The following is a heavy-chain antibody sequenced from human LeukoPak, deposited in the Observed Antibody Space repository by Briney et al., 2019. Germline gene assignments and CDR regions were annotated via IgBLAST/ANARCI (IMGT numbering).Heavy chain of an antibody. Sequence: GGSLRLSCAASGFTFDDYGMSWVRQAPGKGLEWVSSINWNGGSTGYTDSVKGRFTISRDTAKNSLYLQMNSLRAEDTAVYYCAKVITMIVVVQYFDYWGQGTLVTVSS. D-gene: IGHD3-22*01. V-gene: IGHV3-20*04. J-gene: IGHJ4*02. CDR3: AKVITMIVVVQYFDY. CDR2: INWNGGST. CDR1: GFTFDDYG.